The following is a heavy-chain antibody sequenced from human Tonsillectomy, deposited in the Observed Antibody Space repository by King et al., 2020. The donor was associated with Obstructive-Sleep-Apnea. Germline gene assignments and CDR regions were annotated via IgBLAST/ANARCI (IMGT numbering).Heavy chain of an antibody. D-gene: IGHD3-16*02. J-gene: IGHJ5*02. CDR1: GGSISGYY. CDR3: ARQANSYLTLGWFDP. V-gene: IGHV4-59*01. Sequence: MQLQESGPGLVKPSETLSLTCAVSGGSISGYYWSWIRQPPGKGIEWIAYIYSSGTTNYNPSLKSRVTISVDTTKKQISLKVNSLTVADTAVYYCARQANSYLTLGWFDPWGQGTLVTVS. CDR2: IYSSGTT.